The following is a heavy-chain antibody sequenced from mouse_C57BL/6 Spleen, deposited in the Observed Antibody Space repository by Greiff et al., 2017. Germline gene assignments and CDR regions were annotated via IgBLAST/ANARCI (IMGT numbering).Heavy chain of an antibody. J-gene: IGHJ1*03. CDR2: ISSTSDNYAT. CDR3: TEGTSWYFDV. Sequence: EVHLAEPGGGLVQPGGSMKLSCVASGFTFSNYWMNWVRQSPEKGLEWVAQISSTSDNYATHYAESVKGRFTISRDNSKSSVYLQMNNLSAEDTEIYYGTEGTSWYFDVWGTGTTVTVSS. D-gene: IGHD3-3*01. CDR1: GFTFSNYW. V-gene: IGHV6-3*01.